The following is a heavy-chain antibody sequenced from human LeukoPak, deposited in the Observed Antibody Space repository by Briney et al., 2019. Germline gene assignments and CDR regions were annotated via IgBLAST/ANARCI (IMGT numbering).Heavy chain of an antibody. Sequence: SETLSLTCTVSGGSIHSYWSWIRQPAGKGLEWIGRSSGSGTITYNPALQSRLTISIDTSKNQFSLKLSSVTAADTAVYYCARVTGYMIEDYFDYWGQGTLVTVSS. CDR2: SSGSGTI. CDR3: ARVTGYMIEDYFDY. V-gene: IGHV4-4*07. CDR1: GGSIHSY. J-gene: IGHJ4*02. D-gene: IGHD3-22*01.